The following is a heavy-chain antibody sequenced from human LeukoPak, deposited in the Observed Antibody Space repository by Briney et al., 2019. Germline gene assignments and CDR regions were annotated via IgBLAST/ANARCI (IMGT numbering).Heavy chain of an antibody. CDR1: GGSISSYF. Sequence: SETLTLTCNVSGGSISSYFWTWIRQPAGKGLEWIGRIHASGTTNYNSSLKSRVSMSVDTSKNQFSLKLTSVTAADTAVYFCARDGADVYGRAFDYWGQGTLVSVSS. CDR2: IHASGTT. V-gene: IGHV4-4*07. J-gene: IGHJ4*02. D-gene: IGHD3-10*01. CDR3: ARDGADVYGRAFDY.